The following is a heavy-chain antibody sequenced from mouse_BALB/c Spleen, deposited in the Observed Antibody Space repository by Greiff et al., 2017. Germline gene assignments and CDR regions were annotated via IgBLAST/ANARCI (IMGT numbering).Heavy chain of an antibody. D-gene: IGHD2-4*01. CDR3: ASRSTMITTFAY. Sequence: QVQLQQSGAELMKPGASVKISCKATGYTFSSYWIEWVKQRPGHGLEWIGEILPGSGSTNYNEKFKGKATFTADTSSNTAYMQLSSLTSEDSAVYYCASRSTMITTFAYWGQGTLVTVSA. J-gene: IGHJ3*01. V-gene: IGHV1-9*01. CDR2: ILPGSGST. CDR1: GYTFSSYW.